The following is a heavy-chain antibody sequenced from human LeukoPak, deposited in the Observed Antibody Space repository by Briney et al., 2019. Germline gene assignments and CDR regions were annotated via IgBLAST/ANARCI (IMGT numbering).Heavy chain of an antibody. J-gene: IGHJ6*03. CDR2: IKQDGSEK. CDR1: GFTFSSYW. Sequence: GGSLRLSCAASGFTFSSYWMSWVRQAPGKGLEWVANIKQDGSEKYYVDSVKGRFTISRDNAENSLYLQMNSLRAEDTAVYYCATANWNYYYYYMDVWGKGTTVTVSS. CDR3: ATANWNYYYYYMDV. V-gene: IGHV3-7*01. D-gene: IGHD1-1*01.